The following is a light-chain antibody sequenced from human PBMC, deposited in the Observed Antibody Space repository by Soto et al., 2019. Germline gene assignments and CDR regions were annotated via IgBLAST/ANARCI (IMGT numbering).Light chain of an antibody. Sequence: SYELTQPPSVSVAPGQTARITWGGNTIGSKSVHWYQQKPCQAPVLVVYDDSDRPSGIPERFSGSNSGNTATMTISRVEAGDEGDYYCQVWDSRSDHPVFGGGTTVTVL. CDR2: DDS. CDR3: QVWDSRSDHPV. J-gene: IGLJ3*02. V-gene: IGLV3-21*02. CDR1: TIGSKS.